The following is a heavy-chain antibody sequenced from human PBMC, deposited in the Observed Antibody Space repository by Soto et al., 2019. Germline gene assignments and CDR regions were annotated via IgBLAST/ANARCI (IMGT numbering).Heavy chain of an antibody. Sequence: QVQLVQSGAEEKQPGASVRLSCKASGYDFSSYAMHWVRQAPGQRLEWMGWINIGSGNTEYSQNFQDRITITRDTSSSTVYMELNSLKSEYTAVYYCARDGGDCGYRLIYYYYIGLDVW. CDR2: INIGSGNT. J-gene: IGHJ6*01. CDR1: GYDFSSYA. CDR3: ARDGGDCGYRLIYYYYIGLDV. D-gene: IGHD5-12*01. V-gene: IGHV1-3*05.